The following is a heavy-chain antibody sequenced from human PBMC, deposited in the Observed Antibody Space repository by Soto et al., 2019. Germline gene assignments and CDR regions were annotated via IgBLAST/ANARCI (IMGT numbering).Heavy chain of an antibody. D-gene: IGHD3-22*01. CDR3: ARQGNYDSSGYYLGHIDY. V-gene: IGHV5-51*01. J-gene: IGHJ4*02. Sequence: PGESLKISCQGSGYNFTSYWIGWVRQMPGKGLEWMGIIYPGDSDTRYSPSFQGQVTISADKSISTAYLQWSSLKASDTAMYYCARQGNYDSSGYYLGHIDYWGQGTLVTVSS. CDR1: GYNFTSYW. CDR2: IYPGDSDT.